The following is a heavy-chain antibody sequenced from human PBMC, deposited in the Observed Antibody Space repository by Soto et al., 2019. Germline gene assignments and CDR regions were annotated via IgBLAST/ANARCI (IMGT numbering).Heavy chain of an antibody. CDR3: ASRDPGTRVEY. V-gene: IGHV4-4*02. Sequence: PSEHLSLTWAVSGGSFTSNNWSTWVRQPPGQGLEWIGEIYRTGSTNYNPSLKSRVTISLDKSENQFSLKVTSLTAADTAVYYCASRDPGTRVEYLGKGTLVTVSS. J-gene: IGHJ4*02. CDR2: IYRTGST. D-gene: IGHD1-7*01. CDR1: GGSFTSNNW.